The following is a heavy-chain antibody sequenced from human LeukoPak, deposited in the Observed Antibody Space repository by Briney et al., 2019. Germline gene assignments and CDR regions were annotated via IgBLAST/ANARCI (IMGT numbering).Heavy chain of an antibody. D-gene: IGHD3-3*01. CDR2: IYWDGDK. CDR3: ARLFYYDFWSGYYTFENWFDP. J-gene: IGHJ5*02. Sequence: SGPTLVNPTQTLTLTCTFSGFSLSTSGVGVGWIRQPPGKALEWLALIYWDGDKRYSPSLKSRLTITKDTSKNQVVLTMTNMDPVDTATYYCARLFYYDFWSGYYTFENWFDPWGQGTLVTVSS. CDR1: GFSLSTSGVG. V-gene: IGHV2-5*02.